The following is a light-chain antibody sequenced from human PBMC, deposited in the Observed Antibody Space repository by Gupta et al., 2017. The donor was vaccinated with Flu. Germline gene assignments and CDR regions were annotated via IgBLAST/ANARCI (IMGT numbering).Light chain of an antibody. CDR2: GVT. CDR1: SSDIGSYNY. J-gene: IGLJ2*01. Sequence: QSALTQPASVSGSPGQSITISCTGTSSDIGSYNYVSWYQQHPGQAPKLLIHGVTNRPSGVSNRFSASMSGDTASLTISGLQAEDEADYYCSSCTSTSTLVFGGGTKLTVL. CDR3: SSCTSTSTLV. V-gene: IGLV2-14*01.